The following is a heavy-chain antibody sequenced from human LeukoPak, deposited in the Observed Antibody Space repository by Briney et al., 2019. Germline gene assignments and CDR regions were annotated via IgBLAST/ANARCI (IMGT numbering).Heavy chain of an antibody. D-gene: IGHD2-2*01. CDR2: LIPMFGTA. J-gene: IGHJ4*02. CDR1: GYTFTGYY. V-gene: IGHV1-69*05. Sequence: ASVKVSCKASGYTFTGYYMHWVRQAPGQELEWMGGLIPMFGTAKYAQKFQGRVTITTDESTSTAYMELSSLKSDDTAVYYCARGIILGFCSSITCPTRFDYWGQGTLVTVSS. CDR3: ARGIILGFCSSITCPTRFDY.